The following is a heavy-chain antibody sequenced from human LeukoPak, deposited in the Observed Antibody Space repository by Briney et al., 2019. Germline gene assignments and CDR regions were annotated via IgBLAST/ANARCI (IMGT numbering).Heavy chain of an antibody. D-gene: IGHD3-22*01. V-gene: IGHV3-23*01. CDR1: GFTFSNYA. CDR2: ISGGAGST. J-gene: IGHJ4*02. Sequence: GGSLRLSCAASGFTFSNYAMSWVRQAPGKGLEWVSAISGGAGSTYYTDSVKGRFTISRDNSKSTLYLQMNNLRAEDAAVYYCARHGGMVVIITLASWGQGTLVTVSS. CDR3: ARHGGMVVIITLAS.